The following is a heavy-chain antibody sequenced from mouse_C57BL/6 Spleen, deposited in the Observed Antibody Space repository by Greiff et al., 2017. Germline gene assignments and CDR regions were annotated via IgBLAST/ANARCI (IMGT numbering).Heavy chain of an antibody. Sequence: VQLKQSGPELVKPGASVKISCKASGYSFTDYNMNWVKQSNGKSLEWIGVINPNYGTTSYNQKFKGKATLTVDQSSSTAYMQLNSLTSEDSAVYYGARRGDTVVARDYAMDYWGQGTSVTVSS. V-gene: IGHV1-39*01. D-gene: IGHD1-1*01. CDR2: INPNYGTT. J-gene: IGHJ4*01. CDR1: GYSFTDYN. CDR3: ARRGDTVVARDYAMDY.